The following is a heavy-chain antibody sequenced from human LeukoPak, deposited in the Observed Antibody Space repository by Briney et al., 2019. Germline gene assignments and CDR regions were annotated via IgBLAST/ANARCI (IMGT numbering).Heavy chain of an antibody. J-gene: IGHJ6*03. CDR2: IYTSGST. CDR3: ARQMLLVNPNYYYYYYMDV. Sequence: SKTLSLTCTVAGGSISSYYWSWIRQPPGKGLEWIGYIYTSGSTNYNPSLKSRVTISVDTSKNQFSLKLSSVTAADTAVYYCARQMLLVNPNYYYYYYMDVWGKGTTVTVSS. CDR1: GGSISSYY. D-gene: IGHD3-9*01. V-gene: IGHV4-4*09.